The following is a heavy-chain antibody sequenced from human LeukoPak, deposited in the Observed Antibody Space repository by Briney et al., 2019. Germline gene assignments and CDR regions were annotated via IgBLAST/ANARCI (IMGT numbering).Heavy chain of an antibody. V-gene: IGHV3-30*03. Sequence: GGSLRLSCAASGFTFSNYGMHWVRQAPGKRLEWVPVIAYDGSNEYYAEFVKGRFTISRDNSKNTLYLQMYSLRAEDTAVYFCARDQGIAVAGTDDAFDIWGQGTRVTVSS. CDR2: IAYDGSNE. CDR3: ARDQGIAVAGTDDAFDI. D-gene: IGHD6-19*01. J-gene: IGHJ3*02. CDR1: GFTFSNYG.